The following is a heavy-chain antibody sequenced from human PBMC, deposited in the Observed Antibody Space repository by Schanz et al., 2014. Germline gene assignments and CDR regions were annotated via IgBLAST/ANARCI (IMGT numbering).Heavy chain of an antibody. D-gene: IGHD6-13*01. Sequence: EGQLAESGGGLDQPGGSLRLSCAASGFTFSTYAMSWVRQAPGKGLEWVSAISGSGGSTYYADSVKGRFTISRDNSKNTLYLQMNSLRAEDTAVYYCAREQIMAAAGLVDYWGHGTLVTVSS. CDR1: GFTFSTYA. J-gene: IGHJ4*01. V-gene: IGHV3-23*04. CDR2: ISGSGGST. CDR3: AREQIMAAAGLVDY.